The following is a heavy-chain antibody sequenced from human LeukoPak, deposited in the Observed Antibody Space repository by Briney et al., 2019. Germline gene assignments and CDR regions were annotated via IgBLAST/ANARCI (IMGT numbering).Heavy chain of an antibody. V-gene: IGHV3-30*03. D-gene: IGHD3-22*01. CDR2: TAYDENNK. J-gene: IGHJ5*02. Sequence: GRSLRLSCAASGFTFSNYGMHWVRQAPGKGLEWVAVTAYDENNKHYADSVQRRFTISRDNSKNTLYLQMNSLRAEDTAVYYCARDLGQYYDTSDNWFDPWGQGTLVTVSS. CDR1: GFTFSNYG. CDR3: ARDLGQYYDTSDNWFDP.